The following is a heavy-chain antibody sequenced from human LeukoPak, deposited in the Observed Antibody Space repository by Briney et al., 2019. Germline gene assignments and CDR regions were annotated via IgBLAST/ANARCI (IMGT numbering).Heavy chain of an antibody. CDR2: ISGSGGST. Sequence: GGSLRLSCAASGFTFSSYAMSWVRQAPRKGLEWVSAISGSGGSTYYADSVKGRFTISRDNSKNTLYLQMNSLRAEDTAVYYCAKEGGYYYDSSGYYYEFAFDIWGQGTMVTVSS. CDR1: GFTFSSYA. J-gene: IGHJ3*02. D-gene: IGHD3-22*01. V-gene: IGHV3-23*01. CDR3: AKEGGYYYDSSGYYYEFAFDI.